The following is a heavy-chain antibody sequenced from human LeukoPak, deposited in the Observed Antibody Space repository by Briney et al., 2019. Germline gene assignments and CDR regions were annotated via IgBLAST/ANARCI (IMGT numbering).Heavy chain of an antibody. CDR3: AKKTPGTHPFDY. J-gene: IGHJ4*02. D-gene: IGHD6-13*01. Sequence: GGLLRFSCAASGFTFSSSAMNWVRQAPGKGLEWVSACGTGGDTYHADSVQGRFTISRDNSKNTLYLQMTSLRAEDTAVYYCAKKTPGTHPFDYWGQGTLVTVSP. CDR2: CGTGGDT. CDR1: GFTFSSSA. V-gene: IGHV3-23*01.